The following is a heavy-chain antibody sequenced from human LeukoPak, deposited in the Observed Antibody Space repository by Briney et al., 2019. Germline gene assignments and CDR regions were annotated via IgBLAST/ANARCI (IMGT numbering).Heavy chain of an antibody. CDR2: IYHSGST. Sequence: SETLSLTCTVSGGSISSHYWSWIRQSPGKGLEWIGYIYHSGSTNYNPSLKSRVTISVDTSKYQFSLTLTSVTAADTAVYYCARFQCTGTYYSPLDYWGQGTLVTVSS. CDR3: ARFQCTGTYYSPLDY. CDR1: GGSISSHY. D-gene: IGHD1-26*01. J-gene: IGHJ4*02. V-gene: IGHV4-59*11.